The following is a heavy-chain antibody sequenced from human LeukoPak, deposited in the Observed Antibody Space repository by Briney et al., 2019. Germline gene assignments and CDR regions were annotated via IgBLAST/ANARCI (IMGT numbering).Heavy chain of an antibody. V-gene: IGHV3-23*01. CDR3: VRDWGYDLWNSYSYGTDV. Sequence: GGSLRLSRVASGFTFSNYAMTWVRQAPGKGLEWVSTINRSGGGTFYAASVKGRFSISRDNSKTTIYLHMNSLRGEDTAIYYCVRDWGYDLWNSYSYGTDVWGQGTTVAVSS. D-gene: IGHD3-3*01. CDR1: GFTFSNYA. J-gene: IGHJ6*02. CDR2: INRSGGGT.